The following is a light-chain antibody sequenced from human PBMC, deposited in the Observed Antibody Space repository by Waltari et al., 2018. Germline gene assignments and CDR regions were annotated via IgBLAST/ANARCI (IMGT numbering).Light chain of an antibody. V-gene: IGLV1-44*01. CDR3: AAWDDTLNGVV. Sequence: QSVLTQPPSVSATPGQRVAISCSGSSSNIGTTTVHWYQQLPGSAPKLLIYTNNQRPSGVPDRFSGSKSGTSASLAISGLQSEDEADYYCAAWDDTLNGVVFGGGTKLTV. CDR1: SSNIGTTT. CDR2: TNN. J-gene: IGLJ3*02.